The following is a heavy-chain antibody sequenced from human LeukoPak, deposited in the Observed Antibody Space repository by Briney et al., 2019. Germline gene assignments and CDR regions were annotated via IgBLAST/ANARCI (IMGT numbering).Heavy chain of an antibody. J-gene: IGHJ4*02. CDR2: MNPNSGNT. Sequence: LXWXXWMNPNSGNTGYAQKFQGRVTMTRNTSISTAYMELSSLRSGDTAVYYCTVVPASPAESYYFDYWGQGTLVTVSS. V-gene: IGHV1-8*01. D-gene: IGHD2-2*01. CDR3: TVVPASPAESYYFDY.